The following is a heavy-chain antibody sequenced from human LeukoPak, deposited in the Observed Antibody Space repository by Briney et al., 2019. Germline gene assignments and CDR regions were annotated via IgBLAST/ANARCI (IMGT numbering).Heavy chain of an antibody. V-gene: IGHV3-23*01. J-gene: IGHJ4*02. Sequence: GGSLRLSCAASGFTFSNYAMSWVRQAPGKGLEWVSSINGRGGSTYYADSVKGRFTISRDNSKSTLYLQMNSLRAEDTAVFYCARVTGPRRYYSDNNGYRPYYFDYWGQGSLVTVSS. CDR1: GFTFSNYA. D-gene: IGHD3-22*01. CDR3: ARVTGPRRYYSDNNGYRPYYFDY. CDR2: INGRGGST.